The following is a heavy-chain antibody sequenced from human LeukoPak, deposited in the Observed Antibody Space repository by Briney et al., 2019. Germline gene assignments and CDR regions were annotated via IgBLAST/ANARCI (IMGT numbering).Heavy chain of an antibody. V-gene: IGHV1-69*13. D-gene: IGHD6-6*01. CDR3: ARHWGSIAARYDAFDI. CDR1: GYTFTGYY. CDR2: IIPIFGTA. J-gene: IGHJ3*02. Sequence: ASVKVSCKASGYTFTGYYINWVRQAPGQGLEWMGGIIPIFGTANYAQKFQGRVTITADESTSTAYMELSSLRSEDTAVYYCARHWGSIAARYDAFDIWGQGTMVTVSS.